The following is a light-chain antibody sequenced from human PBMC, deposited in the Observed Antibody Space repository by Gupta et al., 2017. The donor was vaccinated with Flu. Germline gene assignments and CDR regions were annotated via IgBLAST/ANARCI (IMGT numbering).Light chain of an antibody. Sequence: DIQMTQSPSSLSASVGDRVTITCRASQSISSYLNWYPQKPGKVPKLLIYAASSLQSGIPSRFSGSGYGTDFTLTLSSLQPENFATYYCHKSYREITFGPGTKVDIK. CDR2: AAS. CDR1: QSISSY. J-gene: IGKJ3*01. V-gene: IGKV1-39*01. CDR3: HKSYREIT.